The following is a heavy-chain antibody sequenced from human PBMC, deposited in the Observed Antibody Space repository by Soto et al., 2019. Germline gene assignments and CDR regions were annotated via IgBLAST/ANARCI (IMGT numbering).Heavy chain of an antibody. D-gene: IGHD2-8*02. CDR1: GFSLTTRGLG. V-gene: IGHV2-5*02. CDR2: IYWDDDK. Sequence: ESGPTLVNPTQTLTLTCTFSGFSLTTRGLGVGWIRQPPGKALEWLALIYWDDDKRYRPSLKSRLTITKDTSKNQVVLTMTNVDPVDTATYWCAKGTVPFDYWGQGTLVTVSS. J-gene: IGHJ4*02. CDR3: AKGTVPFDY.